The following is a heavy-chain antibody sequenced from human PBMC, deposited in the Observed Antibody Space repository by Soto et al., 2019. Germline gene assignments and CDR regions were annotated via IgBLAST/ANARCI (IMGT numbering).Heavy chain of an antibody. V-gene: IGHV4-4*07. Sequence: SETLSLTCNVSGASISSYHWSWIRQPAGKGLESIGRIYTSGTTNYNPSLKSRVTMSVDTPKNQFSLQLRSVTAADTAVHYCARTWLGSPLDFWGQGSLVTVSS. CDR2: IYTSGTT. CDR3: ARTWLGSPLDF. D-gene: IGHD3-22*01. CDR1: GASISSYH. J-gene: IGHJ4*02.